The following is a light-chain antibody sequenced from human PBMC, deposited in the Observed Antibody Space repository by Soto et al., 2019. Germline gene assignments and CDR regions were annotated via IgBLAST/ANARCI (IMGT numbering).Light chain of an antibody. CDR1: SSDVGAYTF. J-gene: IGLJ1*01. Sequence: QSALTQPASVSGSPGQSITISCTGTSSDVGAYTFVSWYQQHPDKVPKLMIFDVSRRPSGVSDRFSGSKSGNTASLTISGLQPEDEADYYCSSYTSSSTHVFGCGTKLTVL. CDR3: SSYTSSSTHV. CDR2: DVS. V-gene: IGLV2-14*03.